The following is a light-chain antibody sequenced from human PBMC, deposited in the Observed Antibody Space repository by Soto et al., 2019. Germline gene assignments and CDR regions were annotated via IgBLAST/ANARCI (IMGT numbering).Light chain of an antibody. Sequence: QSALTQPASVSGSPGQSITISCTGTSSDVGGYNYVSWYQQHPGKAPKLMIYEVSHRPSVLSNRFSGSKSGNTASLTISGLQAEDDADYYCSSYTSSSTWVFGGGTKLTVL. CDR2: EVS. J-gene: IGLJ3*02. V-gene: IGLV2-14*01. CDR3: SSYTSSSTWV. CDR1: SSDVGGYNY.